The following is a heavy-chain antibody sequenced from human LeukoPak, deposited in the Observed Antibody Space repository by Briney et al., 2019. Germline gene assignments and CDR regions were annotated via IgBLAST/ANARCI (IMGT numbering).Heavy chain of an antibody. CDR3: ARDTMVRGVIIQPGGFDP. J-gene: IGHJ5*02. D-gene: IGHD3-10*01. V-gene: IGHV1-69*13. CDR1: GGTFSSYA. CDR2: IIPIFGTA. Sequence: GASVKVSCKASGGTFSSYAISWVRQAPGQGLEWMGGIIPIFGTANYAQKFQGRVTITADESTSTAYMELSSLRSDDTAVYYCARDTMVRGVIIQPGGFDPWGQGTLVTVSS.